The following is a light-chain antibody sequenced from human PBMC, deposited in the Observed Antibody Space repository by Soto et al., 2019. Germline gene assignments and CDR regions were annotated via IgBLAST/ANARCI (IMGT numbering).Light chain of an antibody. CDR2: DAS. CDR1: QSVSSY. Sequence: EIVLTQSPATLSLSPGERATLSCRASQSVSSYLAWYQQKPGQAPRLLIYDASNRATGIPARFSGSGSGTDFTLTSGSLEPEDSAVYYCQQARTFGQGTKVEIK. J-gene: IGKJ1*01. V-gene: IGKV3-11*01. CDR3: QQART.